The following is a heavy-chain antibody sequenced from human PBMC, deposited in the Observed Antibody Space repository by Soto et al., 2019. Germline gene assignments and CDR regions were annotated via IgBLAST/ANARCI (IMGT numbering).Heavy chain of an antibody. CDR3: ARELGDYLFFAFDI. J-gene: IGHJ3*02. Sequence: GGSLRLSCAASGFTFSSYSMNWVRQAPGKGLEWVSYISSSSSTIYYADSVKGRFTISRDNAKNSLYLQMNSLRAEDTAVYYCARELGDYLFFAFDIWGQGTMVTVSS. CDR1: GFTFSSYS. CDR2: ISSSSSTI. D-gene: IGHD4-17*01. V-gene: IGHV3-48*01.